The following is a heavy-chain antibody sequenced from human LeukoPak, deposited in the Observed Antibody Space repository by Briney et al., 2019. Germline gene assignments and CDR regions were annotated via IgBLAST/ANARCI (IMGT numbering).Heavy chain of an antibody. Sequence: GGSLRLSCAASGFTFSRYSINWVRQAPGKGLEWVANIKQDGSETYYLDSVKGRFTISRDNAKNSLYLQLNNVRAEDTAVYYCARDSLGGSCYVSWGQGTLVTVSS. CDR3: ARDSLGGSCYVS. D-gene: IGHD3-22*01. CDR1: GFTFSRYS. V-gene: IGHV3-7*04. J-gene: IGHJ5*02. CDR2: IKQDGSET.